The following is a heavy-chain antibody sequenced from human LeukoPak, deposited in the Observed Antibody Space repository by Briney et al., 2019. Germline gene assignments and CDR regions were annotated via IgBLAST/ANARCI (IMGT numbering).Heavy chain of an antibody. Sequence: PGGSLRLSCAASGFPFDTYGMHWVRQAPGKGLEWVSYISFSVNTKYYGDSVKGRFTISRDNAKNSLYLHMDSLRAEDTAVYYCARGAYSSGWAYFDHWGQGTLVTVSS. V-gene: IGHV3-48*04. J-gene: IGHJ4*02. CDR2: ISFSVNTK. CDR1: GFPFDTYG. D-gene: IGHD6-19*01. CDR3: ARGAYSSGWAYFDH.